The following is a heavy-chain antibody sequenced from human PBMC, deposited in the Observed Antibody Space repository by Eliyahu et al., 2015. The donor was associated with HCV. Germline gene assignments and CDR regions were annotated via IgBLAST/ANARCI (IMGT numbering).Heavy chain of an antibody. V-gene: IGHV3-23*01. CDR1: GFTFSSYV. D-gene: IGHD3-10*01. J-gene: IGHJ4*02. Sequence: EEQLLESGGGLVERGGSLRLSCAASGFTFSSYVMTWVRQAPGKGLEWVSSITSGATTYYADSVKGRFTISRDNFNNTLYVQMNSLRPEDTAVYYCANVPFGEFDYWGQGTLVTVSS. CDR2: ITSGATT. CDR3: ANVPFGEFDY.